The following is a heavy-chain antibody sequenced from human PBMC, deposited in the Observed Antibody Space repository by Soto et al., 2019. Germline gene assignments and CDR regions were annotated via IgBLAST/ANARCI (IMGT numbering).Heavy chain of an antibody. CDR1: GYTFTNYH. CDR2: MNPNSGDT. D-gene: IGHD6-13*01. V-gene: IGHV1-8*01. CDR3: ARGGGGRWYSGDY. Sequence: QVQLVQSGAEVKKPGASVKVSCKASGYTFTNYHIHWVRQATGQGLEWMGWMNPNSGDTGYAQKFQGRVTMTRDTPITAAYMEVGGLRSEDTAVYYCARGGGGRWYSGDYWGQGTLVTVSS. J-gene: IGHJ4*02.